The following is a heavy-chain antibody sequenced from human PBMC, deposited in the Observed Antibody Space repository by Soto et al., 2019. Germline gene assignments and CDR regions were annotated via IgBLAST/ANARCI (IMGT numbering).Heavy chain of an antibody. CDR1: GYSFTSYW. CDR3: ARPVGATESGANDASAI. J-gene: IGHJ3*02. V-gene: IGHV5-51*01. CDR2: IYPGDSDT. Sequence: GESLKISCKGSGYSFTSYWIGWVRQMPGKGLEWMGIIYPGDSDTRYSPSFQGQVTISADKSISTAYLQWSSLKASDTAMYYCARPVGATESGANDASAIWGQGTMVTVSS. D-gene: IGHD1-26*01.